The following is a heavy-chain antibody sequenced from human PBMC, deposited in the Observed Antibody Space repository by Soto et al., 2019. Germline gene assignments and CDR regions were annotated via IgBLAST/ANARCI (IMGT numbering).Heavy chain of an antibody. Sequence: QVQLVQSGAEVKKPGSSVKVSCKASGGTFSSYAISWVRQSPGQGLEWMGGIIPIFGTANYAQKFQGRVTITADESTSTAYMELGSLRSDDTAVYYCASSLAYYYYGMDVWGQGTTVTVSS. J-gene: IGHJ6*02. V-gene: IGHV1-69*12. CDR3: ASSLAYYYYGMDV. CDR1: GGTFSSYA. CDR2: IIPIFGTA.